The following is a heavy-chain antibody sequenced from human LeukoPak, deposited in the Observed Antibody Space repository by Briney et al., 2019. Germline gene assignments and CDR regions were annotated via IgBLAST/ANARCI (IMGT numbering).Heavy chain of an antibody. V-gene: IGHV4-59*01. J-gene: IGHJ5*02. CDR1: GGSISSYD. D-gene: IGHD3-10*01. CDR3: ARVENYGSGSSEYWFDP. Sequence: SETLSLTCTVSGGSISSYDWSWIRQPPGKGLEWIGYIYYSGSANYNPSLKSRVTISVDTSKNQFSLKLTSVTAADTAVYYCARVENYGSGSSEYWFDPWGQGTLVTVPS. CDR2: IYYSGSA.